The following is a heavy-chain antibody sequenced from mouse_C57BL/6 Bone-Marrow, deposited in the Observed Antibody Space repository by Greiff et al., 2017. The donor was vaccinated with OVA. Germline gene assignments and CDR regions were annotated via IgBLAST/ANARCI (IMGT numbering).Heavy chain of an antibody. Sequence: VQLQESGPELVKPGASVKISCKASGYSFTSYYIHWVKQRPGQGLEWIGWIYPGSGNTKYNEKFKGKATLTADTSSSTAYMQLSSLTSEDSAVYYCARSDGYFDYWGQGTTLTVSS. CDR1: GYSFTSYY. V-gene: IGHV1-66*01. CDR2: IYPGSGNT. J-gene: IGHJ2*01. CDR3: ARSDGYFDY.